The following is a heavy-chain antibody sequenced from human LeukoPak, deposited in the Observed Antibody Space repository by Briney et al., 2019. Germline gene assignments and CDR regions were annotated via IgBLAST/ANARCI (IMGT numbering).Heavy chain of an antibody. D-gene: IGHD4-17*01. V-gene: IGHV3-53*01. Sequence: GGSLRLSCAASGFTVSSNYMSWVRQPPGKGLEWVSVVYRGGDTYYADSVKGRFTISRDNSKNILYLQMNSLRAEDTAVYYCARDGGFDHGDYLAYWGLGTLVTVSS. J-gene: IGHJ4*02. CDR3: ARDGGFDHGDYLAY. CDR1: GFTVSSNY. CDR2: VYRGGDT.